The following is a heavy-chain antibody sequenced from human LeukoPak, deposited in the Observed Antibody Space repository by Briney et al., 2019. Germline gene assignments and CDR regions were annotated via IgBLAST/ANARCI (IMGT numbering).Heavy chain of an antibody. CDR3: ARDQPGTYTLSGA. CDR1: GFAFNNYA. J-gene: IGHJ5*02. D-gene: IGHD1-14*01. V-gene: IGHV3-30-3*01. CDR2: ISYDGSVI. Sequence: GGSLRLSCAASGFAFNNYAMHWVRQAPGKGLEWVAFISYDGSVIYYADSVKGRFTISRDNSKNTLYLQMNSLRAEDTAVYFCARDQPGTYTLSGAWGQGTLVTVSS.